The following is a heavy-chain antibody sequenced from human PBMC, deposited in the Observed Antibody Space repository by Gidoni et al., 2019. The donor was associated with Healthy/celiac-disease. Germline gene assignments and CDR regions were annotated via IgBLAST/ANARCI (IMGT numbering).Heavy chain of an antibody. D-gene: IGHD2-2*01. CDR1: GGSISSYY. CDR3: ARGIPCSSTSCYDAFDI. J-gene: IGHJ3*02. V-gene: IGHV4-59*01. CDR2: IYYSGST. Sequence: QVQLQESGPGLVKPSETLSLTCTVSGGSISSYYWSWIRQPPGKGLEWIGYIYYSGSTNYNPSLKSRVTISVDTSKNQFSLKLSSVTAADTAVYYCARGIPCSSTSCYDAFDIWGQGTMVTVSS.